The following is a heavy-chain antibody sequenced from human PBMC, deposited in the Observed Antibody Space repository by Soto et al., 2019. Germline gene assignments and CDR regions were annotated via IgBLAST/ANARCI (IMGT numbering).Heavy chain of an antibody. J-gene: IGHJ6*02. D-gene: IGHD3-3*01. CDR1: GGSFSRYY. V-gene: IGHV4-34*01. CDR3: ARALGGVVNLLYYYYGMDV. Sequence: PSETLSLTCAVYGGSFSRYYWSWIRQPPGKGLEWIGEINHSGSTNYNPSLKSRVTISVDTSKNQFSLKLSSVTAADTAVYYCARALGGVVNLLYYYYGMDVWGQGTTVTVSS. CDR2: INHSGST.